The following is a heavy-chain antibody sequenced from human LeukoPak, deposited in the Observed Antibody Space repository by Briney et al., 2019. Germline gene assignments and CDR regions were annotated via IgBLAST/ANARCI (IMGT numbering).Heavy chain of an antibody. V-gene: IGHV4-34*01. CDR2: INHSGST. CDR3: AGDCSSTGCHYYYYMDV. J-gene: IGHJ6*03. D-gene: IGHD2-2*01. CDR1: GGSISGYY. Sequence: SETLSLTCAVYGGSISGYYWSWIRQPPGKGLEWIGEINHSGSTNYNPSLKSRVTISVDTSENQFSLKLSSVTAADTAVYYCAGDCSSTGCHYYYYMDVWGKGTTVTVSS.